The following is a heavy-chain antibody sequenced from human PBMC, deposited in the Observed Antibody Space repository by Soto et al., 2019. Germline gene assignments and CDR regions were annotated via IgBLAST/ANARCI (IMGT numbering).Heavy chain of an antibody. D-gene: IGHD6-6*01. CDR2: IDYRGTT. V-gene: IGHV4-59*01. Sequence: PSETLSLTCTFSCGTIISYYWSWIRQPPGKGLEWIGYIDYRGTTNYNPSLKIRVTISEDTSKNQFSLKLSSVTAADTAVYYCARLTLSDSSRQFDPWGQGTLVTVSS. CDR3: ARLTLSDSSRQFDP. CDR1: CGTIISYY. J-gene: IGHJ5*02.